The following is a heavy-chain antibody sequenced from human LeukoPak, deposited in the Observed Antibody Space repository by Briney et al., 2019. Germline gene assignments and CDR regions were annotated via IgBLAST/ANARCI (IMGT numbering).Heavy chain of an antibody. CDR2: ISSSSSYI. J-gene: IGHJ4*02. Sequence: GGSLRLSCAASGFTFSSYSMNWVRQAPGKGLEWVSSISSSSSYIYYADSVKGRFTISRNNAKNSLYLQMDSLRAEDTAVYYCARGENNYGYYYFDYWGQGTLVTVSS. D-gene: IGHD5-18*01. CDR3: ARGENNYGYYYFDY. CDR1: GFTFSSYS. V-gene: IGHV3-21*01.